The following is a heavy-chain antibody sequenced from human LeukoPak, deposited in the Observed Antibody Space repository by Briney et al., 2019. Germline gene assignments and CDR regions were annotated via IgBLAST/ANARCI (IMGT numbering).Heavy chain of an antibody. J-gene: IGHJ4*02. CDR1: GGTFSSYA. CDR3: ARDLPIVVVVAANRFDY. Sequence: WASAKVSCKASGGTFSSYAISWVRQAPGQGLEWMGGIIPIFGTANYAQKFQGRVTMTRDTSISTAYMELSRLRSDDTAVYYCARDLPIVVVVAANRFDYWGQGTLVTVSS. CDR2: IIPIFGTA. V-gene: IGHV1-69*05. D-gene: IGHD2-15*01.